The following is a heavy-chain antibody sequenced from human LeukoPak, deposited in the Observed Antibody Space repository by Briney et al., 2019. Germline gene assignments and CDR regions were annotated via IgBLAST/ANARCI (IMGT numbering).Heavy chain of an antibody. D-gene: IGHD3-10*01. CDR3: AKVRTFFGSGIDF. V-gene: IGHV3-23*01. J-gene: IGHJ4*02. Sequence: PGGSLRLSCAASGFTFSSYAMSWVRQAPGKGLEWVSHISGSGGSTYSADSVKGRFTISRDNSKNTLYLQMNSLRAEATAIYYCAKVRTFFGSGIDFWGQGTLVTVSS. CDR1: GFTFSSYA. CDR2: ISGSGGST.